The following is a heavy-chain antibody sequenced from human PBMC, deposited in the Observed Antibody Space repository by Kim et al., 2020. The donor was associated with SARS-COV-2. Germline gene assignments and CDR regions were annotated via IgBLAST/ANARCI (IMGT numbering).Heavy chain of an antibody. Sequence: ASVKVSCKASGYTFTGYYMHWVRQAPGQGLEWMGWINPNSGGTNYAQKFQGWVTMTRDTSISTAYMELSRLRSDDTAVYYCARALYSSSWRGVGYYGMDVWGQGTTVTVSS. CDR2: INPNSGGT. CDR1: GYTFTGYY. J-gene: IGHJ6*02. V-gene: IGHV1-2*04. CDR3: ARALYSSSWRGVGYYGMDV. D-gene: IGHD6-13*01.